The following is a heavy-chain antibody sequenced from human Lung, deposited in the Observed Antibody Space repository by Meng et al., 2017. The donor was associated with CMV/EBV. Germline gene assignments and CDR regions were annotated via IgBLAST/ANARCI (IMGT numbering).Heavy chain of an antibody. CDR1: GYTFTSYG. J-gene: IGHJ6*02. CDR3: ARNPLYCSSTSCYIPGNYYYYYGMDV. Sequence: SVKVSXKASGYTFTSYGISWVRQAPGQGLEWMGWISAYNGNTNYAQKLQGRVTMTTDTSTSTAYMELRSLRSDDTAVYYCARNPLYCSSTSCYIPGNYYYYYGMDVWGQGTTVTVSS. V-gene: IGHV1-18*01. D-gene: IGHD2-2*02. CDR2: ISAYNGNT.